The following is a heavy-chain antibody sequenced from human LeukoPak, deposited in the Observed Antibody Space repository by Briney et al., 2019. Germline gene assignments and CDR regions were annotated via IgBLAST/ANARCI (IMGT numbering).Heavy chain of an antibody. Sequence: SETLSLTCTVSGGSISSSSYYWGWIRQPPGKGLEWIGSIYYSGSTYYNPSLKSRVTISVDTSKNQFSLKLSSVTAADTAVYYCARFSGWYRRYFDYWGQGTLVTVSS. CDR2: IYYSGST. CDR3: ARFSGWYRRYFDY. D-gene: IGHD6-19*01. J-gene: IGHJ4*02. V-gene: IGHV4-39*07. CDR1: GGSISSSSYY.